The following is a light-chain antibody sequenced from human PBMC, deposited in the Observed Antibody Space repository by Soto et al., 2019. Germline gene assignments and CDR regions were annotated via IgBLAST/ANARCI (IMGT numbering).Light chain of an antibody. Sequence: DIVMTQSPAILSVSPGERATLSCRASQSVSSNLAWYQQKPGQAPRLLIFGASTRAAGIPARFSGSGSGTDFTLTISSLQSGDFAVYYCQQYNDWSRTFGQGTNVEVK. CDR3: QQYNDWSRT. CDR2: GAS. CDR1: QSVSSN. V-gene: IGKV3-15*01. J-gene: IGKJ1*01.